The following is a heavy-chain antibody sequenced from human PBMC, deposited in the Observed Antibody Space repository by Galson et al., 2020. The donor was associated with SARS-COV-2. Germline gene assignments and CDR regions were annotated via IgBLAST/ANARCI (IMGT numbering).Heavy chain of an antibody. CDR1: GGSISSGDYY. CDR2: IYYSGST. V-gene: IGHV4-30-4*01. J-gene: IGHJ4*02. D-gene: IGHD3-22*01. CDR3: ARGTVNYDSSATPGYFDY. Sequence: SETLSLTCTVSGGSISSGDYYWSWIRQPPGKGLEWIGYIYYSGSTYYNPSLKSRVTISVDTSKNQFSLKLSSVTAADTAVYYCARGTVNYDSSATPGYFDYWGQGTLVTVSS.